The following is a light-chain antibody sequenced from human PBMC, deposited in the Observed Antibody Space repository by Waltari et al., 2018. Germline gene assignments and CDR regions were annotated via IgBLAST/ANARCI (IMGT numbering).Light chain of an antibody. J-gene: IGLJ2*01. V-gene: IGLV1-40*01. Sequence: QSVLTQPPSVSAAPGPRVTISCPGSSHQIGAGSDVHGYQQLPGTAPKLLIYGNSNRPSGVPDRVSGSKSGTSASLAITGLQAEDEADYYCQSYDSSLSGGVFGGGTKLTVL. CDR3: QSYDSSLSGGV. CDR2: GNS. CDR1: SHQIGAGSD.